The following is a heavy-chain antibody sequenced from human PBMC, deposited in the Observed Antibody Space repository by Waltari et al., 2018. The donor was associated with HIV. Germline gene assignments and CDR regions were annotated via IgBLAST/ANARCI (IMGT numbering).Heavy chain of an antibody. D-gene: IGHD6-13*01. CDR2: IIPIFGTA. CDR3: ARDRRIAAAGTDAFDI. J-gene: IGHJ3*02. V-gene: IGHV1-69*01. CDR1: GGTFSSYA. Sequence: QVQLVQSGAEVKKPGSSVKVSCTASGGTFSSYAISWVRQATGQGLEWMGGIIPIFGTANYAQKFQGRVTITADESTSTAYMELSSLRSEDTAVYYCARDRRIAAAGTDAFDIWGQGTMVTVSS.